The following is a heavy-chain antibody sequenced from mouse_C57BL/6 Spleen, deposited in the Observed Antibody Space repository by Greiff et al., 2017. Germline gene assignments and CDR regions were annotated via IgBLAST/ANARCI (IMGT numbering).Heavy chain of an antibody. CDR3: ARKGEADYYGSMDY. V-gene: IGHV2-2*01. CDR1: GFSLTSYG. D-gene: IGHD1-1*01. CDR2: IWSGGST. J-gene: IGHJ2*01. Sequence: VKLQESGPGLVQPSQSLSITCTVSGFSLTSYGVHWVRQSPGKGLEWLGVIWSGGSTDYNAAFISRLSISKDNSTSQVFFKMKSLQADDTAIYYCARKGEADYYGSMDYWGQGTTLTVSA.